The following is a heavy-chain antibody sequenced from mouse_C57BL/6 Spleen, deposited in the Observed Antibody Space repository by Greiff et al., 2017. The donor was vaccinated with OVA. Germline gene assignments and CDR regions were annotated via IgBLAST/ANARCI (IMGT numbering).Heavy chain of an antibody. CDR1: GYTFTDYE. D-gene: IGHD2-1*01. V-gene: IGHV1-15*01. CDR3: TRNYGNYFYAMDY. CDR2: IDPETGGT. J-gene: IGHJ4*01. Sequence: QVQLQQSGAELVRPGASVTLSCKASGYTFTDYEMHWVKQTPVHGLEWIGAIDPETGGTAYNQKFKGKAILTADKSSSTAYMELRSLTSEDSAVYYCTRNYGNYFYAMDYRGQGTSVTVSS.